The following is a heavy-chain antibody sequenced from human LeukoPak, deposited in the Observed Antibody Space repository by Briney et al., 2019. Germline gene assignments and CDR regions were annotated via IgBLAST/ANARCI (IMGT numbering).Heavy chain of an antibody. V-gene: IGHV1-46*01. D-gene: IGHD3-22*01. Sequence: ASVKVSCKASGYTFTSYYMHWVRQAPGQGLEWMGIINPSGGSTSYAQKFQGRVTMTRDMSTSTVYMELSSLTSEDTAVYYCARDERYYYDSSGYYDAFDIWGQGTMVTVSS. CDR2: INPSGGST. J-gene: IGHJ3*02. CDR3: ARDERYYYDSSGYYDAFDI. CDR1: GYTFTSYY.